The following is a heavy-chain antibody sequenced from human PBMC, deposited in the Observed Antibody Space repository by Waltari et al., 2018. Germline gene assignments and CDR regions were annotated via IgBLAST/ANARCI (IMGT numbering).Heavy chain of an antibody. Sequence: QVQLVQSGAEVQKPGASVKVSCKASGYTFTGYYMHWVRQAPGQGLEWMGWINPNSGGTNYAKKFQGRGTMTRDTSISTAYMKLSRLRSDDTAVYYCAGGARDFWSGSPYDMDVWGKGTTVTVSS. CDR1: GYTFTGYY. D-gene: IGHD3-3*01. CDR2: INPNSGGT. CDR3: AGGARDFWSGSPYDMDV. V-gene: IGHV1-2*02. J-gene: IGHJ6*03.